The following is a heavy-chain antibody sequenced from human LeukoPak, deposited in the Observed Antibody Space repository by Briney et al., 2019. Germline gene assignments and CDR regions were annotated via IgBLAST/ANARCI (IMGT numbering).Heavy chain of an antibody. J-gene: IGHJ3*02. CDR3: ARHDFFAFDI. CDR2: IYYSGTA. V-gene: IGHV4-4*02. D-gene: IGHD2-21*02. CDR1: GDSITNPKW. Sequence: SGTLSLTCAVSGDSITNPKWWSWVRQPPGKGLERLGEIYYSGTANYNPSLGSRVTISVDKSKNQLSLRLSSVTAADTAVYYCARHDFFAFDIWGQGTMVTVSS.